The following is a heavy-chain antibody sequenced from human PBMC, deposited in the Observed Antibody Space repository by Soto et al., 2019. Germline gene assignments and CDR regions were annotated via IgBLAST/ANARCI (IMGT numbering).Heavy chain of an antibody. CDR3: ASPDRQDTAMSGGWDY. J-gene: IGHJ4*02. V-gene: IGHV3-21*01. CDR2: ISSSSSYI. Sequence: EVQLVESGGGLVKPGGSLRLSCAASGFTFSSYSMNWVRQAPGKGLEWVSSISSSSSYIYYADSVKGRFTISRDNAKNSLYLQMNSLRAEDTAVYYCASPDRQDTAMSGGWDYWGQGPLVTVSS. CDR1: GFTFSSYS. D-gene: IGHD5-18*01.